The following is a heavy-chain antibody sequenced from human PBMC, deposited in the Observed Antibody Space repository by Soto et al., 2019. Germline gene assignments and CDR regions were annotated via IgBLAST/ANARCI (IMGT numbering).Heavy chain of an antibody. V-gene: IGHV4-59*08. CDR1: GGSISSYY. CDR3: ARRYGYSFDY. D-gene: IGHD1-20*01. Sequence: QVQLQESGPGLVKPSETLSLTCTVSGGSISSYYWSWIRQPPGKGLEWIGYIYYSGSTNYNPSLKCQVTVSVETSKNQFSLRLGSVTAADTAVYYCARRYGYSFDYWGQGTLVTVSS. CDR2: IYYSGST. J-gene: IGHJ4*02.